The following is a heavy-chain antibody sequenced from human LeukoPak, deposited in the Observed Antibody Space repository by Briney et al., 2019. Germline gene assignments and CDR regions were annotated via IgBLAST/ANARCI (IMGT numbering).Heavy chain of an antibody. Sequence: GRSLRLSCAASGYTFSSYGMHWVRQAPGKGLEWVSLISAISGISYYADSVKGRFTISRDNANNTLYLQMNSLRAEDTAVYYCAKVKSAMVPIFDYWGQGTQVTVSS. CDR2: ISAISGIS. D-gene: IGHD3-10*01. J-gene: IGHJ4*02. V-gene: IGHV3-23*01. CDR3: AKVKSAMVPIFDY. CDR1: GYTFSSYG.